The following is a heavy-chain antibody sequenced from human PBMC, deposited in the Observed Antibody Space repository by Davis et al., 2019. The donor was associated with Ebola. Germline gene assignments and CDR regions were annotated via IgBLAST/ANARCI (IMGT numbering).Heavy chain of an antibody. D-gene: IGHD3-3*01. J-gene: IGHJ4*02. V-gene: IGHV1-69*10. Sequence: SVKVSCKASGGTFSSYAISWVRQAPGQGLEWMGGIIPILGIANYAQKFQGRVTMTTDTSTNTAYMELRSLTNDDTAMYYCVKDFWSDDPGYWGQGSLVTVTS. CDR3: VKDFWSDDPGY. CDR1: GGTFSSYA. CDR2: IIPILGIA.